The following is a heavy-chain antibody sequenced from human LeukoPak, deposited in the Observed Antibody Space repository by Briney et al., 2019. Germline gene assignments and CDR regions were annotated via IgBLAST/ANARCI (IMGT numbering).Heavy chain of an antibody. D-gene: IGHD6-13*01. CDR2: IYHSGST. J-gene: IGHJ4*02. CDR1: GGSISSYY. V-gene: IGHV4-59*01. CDR3: ARGDSSSWYNIFDY. Sequence: PSETLSLTCTVSGGSISSYYWSWIRQPPGKGLEWIGSIYHSGSTYYNPSLKSRVTISVDTSKNQFSLKLSSVTAADTAVYYCARGDSSSWYNIFDYWGQGTLVTVSS.